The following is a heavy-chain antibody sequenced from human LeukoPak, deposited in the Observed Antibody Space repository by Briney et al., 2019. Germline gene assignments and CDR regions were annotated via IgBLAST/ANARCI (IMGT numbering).Heavy chain of an antibody. CDR1: GGSVSSTNYY. CDR3: VRDYYDSSGYLRHDAFDI. V-gene: IGHV4-61*02. Sequence: SETLSLTCTVSGGSVSSTNYYWSWIRQPAGKGLEWIGRTYSSGSTNYNPSLKSRVTMSVDTSKNQVSLKLNSVTAADTAVYYCVRDYYDSSGYLRHDAFDIWAKGQWSPSLQ. J-gene: IGHJ3*02. CDR2: TYSSGST. D-gene: IGHD3-22*01.